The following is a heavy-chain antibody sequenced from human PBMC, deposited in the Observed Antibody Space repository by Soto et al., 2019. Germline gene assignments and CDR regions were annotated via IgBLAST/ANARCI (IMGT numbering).Heavy chain of an antibody. CDR2: INSDGSST. D-gene: IGHD2-2*01. CDR1: GFTFSSYW. J-gene: IGHJ4*02. V-gene: IGHV3-74*01. Sequence: PGGSLRLSCAASGFTFSSYWMHWVRQAPGKGLVWVSRINSDGSSTSYADSVKGRFTISRDNAKNTLYLQMNSLRAEDTAVYYCARDHRGDIVVVPAAYDYWGQGTLVTVSS. CDR3: ARDHRGDIVVVPAAYDY.